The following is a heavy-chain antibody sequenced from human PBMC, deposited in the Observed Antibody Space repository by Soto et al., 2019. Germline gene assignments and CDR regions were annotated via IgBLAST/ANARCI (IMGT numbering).Heavy chain of an antibody. CDR3: ARGMTTVTTLDY. V-gene: IGHV3-21*04. CDR1: GFTFSSYS. D-gene: IGHD4-4*01. Sequence: PGGSLRLSCAASGFTFSSYSMNWVRQAPGKGLEWVSSISSSSSYIYYADSVKGRFTISRDNAKNSLYLQMNSLRAEDTAVYYCARGMTTVTTLDYWGQGTLVTVS. CDR2: ISSSSSYI. J-gene: IGHJ4*02.